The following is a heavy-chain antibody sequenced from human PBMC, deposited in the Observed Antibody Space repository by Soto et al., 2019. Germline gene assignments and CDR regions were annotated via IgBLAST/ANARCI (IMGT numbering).Heavy chain of an antibody. J-gene: IGHJ4*02. CDR3: AKVGSGGHLDS. CDR2: ICDTGST. D-gene: IGHD3-10*01. CDR1: GVSINNYY. Sequence: KPSETLSLTCAVSGVSINNYYFTWIRQPPGKRLEWIGAICDTGSTTYTPSLRSRVTFSVDTSKNQFFLILTSLTAEATAVYYCAKVGSGGHLDSWGQGTMVTVSS. V-gene: IGHV4-59*08.